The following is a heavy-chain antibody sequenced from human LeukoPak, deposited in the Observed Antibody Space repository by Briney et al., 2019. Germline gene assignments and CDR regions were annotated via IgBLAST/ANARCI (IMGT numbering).Heavy chain of an antibody. J-gene: IGHJ4*02. D-gene: IGHD6-19*01. V-gene: IGHV4-34*01. CDR3: ARGFKRGWFIY. CDR2: INHSGST. Sequence: SETQSLTCAVYGGSFSGYYWSWIRQPPGKGLEWIGEINHSGSTNYNPSLKSRVTISVDTSKNQFSLKLSSVTAADTAVYYCARGFKRGWFIYWGQGTLVTVSS. CDR1: GGSFSGYY.